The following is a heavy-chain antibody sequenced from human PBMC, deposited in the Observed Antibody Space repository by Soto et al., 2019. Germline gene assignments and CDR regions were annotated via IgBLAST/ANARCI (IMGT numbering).Heavy chain of an antibody. J-gene: IGHJ5*02. CDR2: ISDSGGRT. Sequence: GGSLRLSCAASGFTFTNYAMNWVRQAPGKALEWVSVISDSGGRTHYADSVKGRFAISRDNSKNTLYLQMSSLRAEDTAVYYCAKPSLGNNVGAFDPWGQGTLVTVSS. CDR3: AKPSLGNNVGAFDP. D-gene: IGHD2-2*01. V-gene: IGHV3-23*01. CDR1: GFTFTNYA.